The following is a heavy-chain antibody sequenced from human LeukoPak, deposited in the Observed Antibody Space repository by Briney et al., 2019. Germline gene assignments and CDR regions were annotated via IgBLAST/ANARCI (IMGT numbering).Heavy chain of an antibody. CDR1: GGSISSSSYY. V-gene: IGHV4-39*07. J-gene: IGHJ4*02. CDR3: ARESLIRPFFRDY. Sequence: SETLSLTCTVSGGSISSSSYYWGWIRQPPGKGLEWIGSIYYSGSTYYNPSLKSRVTISVDTSKNQFSLKLSSVTAADTAVYYCARESLIRPFFRDYWGQGTLVTVSS. CDR2: IYYSGST. D-gene: IGHD3-10*01.